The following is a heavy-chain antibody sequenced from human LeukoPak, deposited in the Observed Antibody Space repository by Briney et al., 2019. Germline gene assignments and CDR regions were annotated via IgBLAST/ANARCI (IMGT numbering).Heavy chain of an antibody. CDR2: ISGSGSST. V-gene: IGHV3-23*01. CDR1: GFTFSSYA. D-gene: IGHD2-2*01. J-gene: IGHJ5*02. Sequence: PGGSLRLSCAASGFTFSSYAMSWVRQAPGKGLEWVSAISGSGSSTYYADSVKGRFTISRDNSKNTLYLQMNSLRAEDTAVYYCAREFRIVVVLVSSPHNWFDPWGQGTLVTVSS. CDR3: AREFRIVVVLVSSPHNWFDP.